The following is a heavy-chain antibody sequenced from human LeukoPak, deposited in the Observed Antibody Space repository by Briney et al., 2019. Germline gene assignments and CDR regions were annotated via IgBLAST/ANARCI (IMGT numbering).Heavy chain of an antibody. V-gene: IGHV3-43*01. CDR1: GFTFDDYT. Sequence: PGGSLRLSCAASGFTFDDYTMHWVRQAPGKGLEWVSLISWDGGSTYYADPVKGRFTISRDNSKNSLYLQMNSLRTEDTALYYCAKDLGYSSSSFAFDYWGQGTLVTVSS. CDR3: AKDLGYSSSSFAFDY. CDR2: ISWDGGST. J-gene: IGHJ4*02. D-gene: IGHD6-6*01.